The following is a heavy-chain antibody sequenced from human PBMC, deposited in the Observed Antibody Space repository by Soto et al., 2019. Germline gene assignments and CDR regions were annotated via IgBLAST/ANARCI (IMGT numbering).Heavy chain of an antibody. CDR2: INPSGGST. CDR3: ARDRGEGYFEY. Sequence: ASVKVSCKASGYTFTSYYMHWVRQAPGQGLEWMGIINPSGGSTSYAQKFQGRVTMTRDTSTSTVYMELSSLGSEDTAVYYCARDRGEGYFEYWGQGTLVTVSS. V-gene: IGHV1-46*03. J-gene: IGHJ4*02. D-gene: IGHD3-10*01. CDR1: GYTFTSYY.